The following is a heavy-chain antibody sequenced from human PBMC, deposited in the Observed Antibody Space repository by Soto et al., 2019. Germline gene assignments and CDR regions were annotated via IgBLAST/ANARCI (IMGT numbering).Heavy chain of an antibody. V-gene: IGHV1-69*13. CDR1: GGTFSSYA. CDR2: IIPIFGTA. CDR3: ARALQLTEDFDY. Sequence: ASVKVSCKASGGTFSSYAISWVRQAPGQGLEWMGGIIPIFGTANYAQKFQGRVTITADESTSTAYMELSSLRSEDTAVYYCARALQLTEDFDYWGQGTLVTVSS. D-gene: IGHD5-18*01. J-gene: IGHJ4*02.